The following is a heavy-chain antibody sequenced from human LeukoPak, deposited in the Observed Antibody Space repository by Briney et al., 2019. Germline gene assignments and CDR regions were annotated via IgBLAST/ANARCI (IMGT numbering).Heavy chain of an antibody. J-gene: IGHJ4*02. D-gene: IGHD3-22*01. V-gene: IGHV3-30-3*01. Sequence: PGGSLRLSCAASGFTFSSYWMHWVRQAPGKGLEWVAVISYDGSNKYYADSVKGRFTISRDNSKNTLYLQMNSLRAEDTAVYYCARDSGYYYDSSGYLDYWGQGTLVTVSS. CDR2: ISYDGSNK. CDR3: ARDSGYYYDSSGYLDY. CDR1: GFTFSSYW.